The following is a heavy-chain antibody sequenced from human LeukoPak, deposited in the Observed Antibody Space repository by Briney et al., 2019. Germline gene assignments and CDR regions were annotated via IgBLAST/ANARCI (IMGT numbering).Heavy chain of an antibody. CDR2: IHPNSGGT. J-gene: IGHJ5*02. CDR3: ARDGEPPATWFDP. Sequence: EASVKVSCKASGYTFTGYYMQWVRQAPGQGLEGMGWIHPNSGGTNYAQKFQGRVTKTRDTTISTAYMELSRLRSDDTAVYYCARDGEPPATWFDPWGQGTLVTVSS. V-gene: IGHV1-2*02. CDR1: GYTFTGYY. D-gene: IGHD1-26*01.